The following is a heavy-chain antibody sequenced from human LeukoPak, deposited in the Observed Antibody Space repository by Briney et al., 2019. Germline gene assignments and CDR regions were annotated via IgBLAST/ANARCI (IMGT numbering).Heavy chain of an antibody. V-gene: IGHV3-21*01. J-gene: IGHJ6*03. D-gene: IGHD3-9*01. CDR2: ISSSSSYI. CDR1: GFTFSSYS. Sequence: PGGSLRLSCAASGFTFSSYSMNWVRQAPGKGLEWVSSISSSSSYIYYADSVKGRFTISRDNAKNSLYLQMNSLRAEDTAVYYCARGGFDWLLFNYYYYMDVWGKGTTVTISS. CDR3: ARGGFDWLLFNYYYYMDV.